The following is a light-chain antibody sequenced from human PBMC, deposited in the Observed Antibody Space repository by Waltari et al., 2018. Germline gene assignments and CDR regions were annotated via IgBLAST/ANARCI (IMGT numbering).Light chain of an antibody. V-gene: IGKV4-1*01. CDR3: QQYYSTPLT. Sequence: DIVMTQSPDSLAVSLGERATINCKSTQRVLYRSHNKDYLAWYQPKPGQPPKLLIYWASTRESGAPDRFSGSGSGTDFTLTISSLQAEDVAVYYCQQYYSTPLTFGGGTKVEIK. J-gene: IGKJ4*01. CDR1: QRVLYRSHNKDY. CDR2: WAS.